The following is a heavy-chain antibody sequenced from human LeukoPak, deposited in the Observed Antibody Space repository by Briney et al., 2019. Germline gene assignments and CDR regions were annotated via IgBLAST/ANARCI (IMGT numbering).Heavy chain of an antibody. J-gene: IGHJ4*02. Sequence: SETLSLTCTVSGGSISSYYWSWIRQPAGKGLEWFGRIYTSGSTNYNPSLKSRVTMSVDTSKNQFSLKLSSVTAADTAVYYCAREDSSGYYEPFDYWGQGTLVTVSS. CDR1: GGSISSYY. V-gene: IGHV4-4*07. CDR3: AREDSSGYYEPFDY. D-gene: IGHD3-22*01. CDR2: IYTSGST.